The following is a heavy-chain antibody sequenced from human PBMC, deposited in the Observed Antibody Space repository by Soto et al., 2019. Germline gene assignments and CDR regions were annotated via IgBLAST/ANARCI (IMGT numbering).Heavy chain of an antibody. CDR3: ARDVGIVLVPAAMPWDY. V-gene: IGHV1-18*01. D-gene: IGHD2-2*01. J-gene: IGHJ4*02. Sequence: QVQLVQSGAEVKKPGASVKVSCKASGYTFTSYGISWVRQAPGQGLEWMGWISAYNGNTNYAQKLQGRVTMTTDTTTSTACMEQRSLRSDDTAVYYCARDVGIVLVPAAMPWDYWGQGTLVTVSS. CDR1: GYTFTSYG. CDR2: ISAYNGNT.